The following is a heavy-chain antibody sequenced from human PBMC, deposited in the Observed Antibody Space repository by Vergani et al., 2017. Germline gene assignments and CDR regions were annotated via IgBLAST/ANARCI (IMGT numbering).Heavy chain of an antibody. D-gene: IGHD3-22*01. CDR1: GFMFSTYG. Sequence: QVQLVESGGGVVQPGRSLRLSCAASGFMFSTYGLHWVRQAPGKGLEWVAVIWYDGSNKYYADSVKGRFTISRDSSKNTLYLQMNGLRAEDTAVYYCARDLFYYDSSGYYSGFFDYWGQGTLVTVSS. V-gene: IGHV3-33*01. CDR2: IWYDGSNK. J-gene: IGHJ4*02. CDR3: ARDLFYYDSSGYYSGFFDY.